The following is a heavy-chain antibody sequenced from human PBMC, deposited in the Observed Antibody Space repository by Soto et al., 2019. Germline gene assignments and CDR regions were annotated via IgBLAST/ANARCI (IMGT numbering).Heavy chain of an antibody. V-gene: IGHV1-69*12. CDR1: GGTFSSYA. D-gene: IGHD2-15*01. J-gene: IGHJ4*02. CDR3: ARESRYCSGGSCYFLPGIDY. Sequence: QVQLVQSGAEVKKPGSSVKVSCKASGGTFSSYAISWVRQAPGQGLEWMGGIIPIFGTANYAQKFQGRVTITADDSTSTAYMEVSSLRSEDTAVYYCARESRYCSGGSCYFLPGIDYWGQGTLVTVSS. CDR2: IIPIFGTA.